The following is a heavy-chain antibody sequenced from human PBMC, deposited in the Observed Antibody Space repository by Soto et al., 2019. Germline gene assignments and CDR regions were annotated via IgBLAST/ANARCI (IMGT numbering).Heavy chain of an antibody. D-gene: IGHD1-7*01. J-gene: IGHJ4*02. V-gene: IGHV3-48*01. CDR2: ISSSSSAI. CDR1: GFTFSSYS. CDR3: ASPIITGTTFSFDY. Sequence: GGSLRLSCAASGFTFSSYSMNWVRQAPGKGLEWVSYISSSSSAIYYADSVKGRFTISRDNAKNSLYLQMNSLRAEDTAVYYCASPIITGTTFSFDYWGQGTLVTVSS.